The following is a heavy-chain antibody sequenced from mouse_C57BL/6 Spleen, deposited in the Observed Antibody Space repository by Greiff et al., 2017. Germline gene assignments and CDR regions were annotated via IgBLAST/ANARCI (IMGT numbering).Heavy chain of an antibody. CDR2: INPSTGGT. CDR3: ARRASVIGEERYFHA. J-gene: IGHJ1*03. CDR1: GYSFTGYY. V-gene: IGHV1-42*01. Sequence: DVQLQESGPELVKPGASVKISCKASGYSFTGYYMNWVKQSPEKSLEWIGEINPSTGGTTYNQKFKAKATLTVDKSSSTAYMQLKSLTSEDSAVYYFARRASVIGEERYFHARGTRDPVPAS. D-gene: IGHD6-1*01.